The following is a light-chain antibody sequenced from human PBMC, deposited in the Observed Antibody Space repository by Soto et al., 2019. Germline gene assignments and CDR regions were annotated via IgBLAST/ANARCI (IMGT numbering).Light chain of an antibody. V-gene: IGLV2-8*01. Sequence: QSALTQPPSASGSLGQSVTISCTGTSSDVGGYNYVSWYQQHPGKAPKLMIYEVSKRPSGVPDRFSGSKSGNTASLTVSGLLAEDEADYYCSSYAGSNNFVVFGGGTKVTV. J-gene: IGLJ2*01. CDR1: SSDVGGYNY. CDR2: EVS. CDR3: SSYAGSNNFVV.